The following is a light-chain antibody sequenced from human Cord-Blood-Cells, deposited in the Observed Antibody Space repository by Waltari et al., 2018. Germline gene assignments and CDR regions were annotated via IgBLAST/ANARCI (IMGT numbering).Light chain of an antibody. CDR3: SSYTSSSTWV. J-gene: IGLJ3*02. CDR1: SSDVGGYNY. CDR2: DGS. Sequence: QSALPQPASASGSPGQSITTSSTGTSSDVGGYNYVSWYQQHPGKAPKLMIYDGSNRPSGVSNRFSGSKSGNTASLTISGLQAEDEADYYCSSYTSSSTWVFGGGTKLTVL. V-gene: IGLV2-14*03.